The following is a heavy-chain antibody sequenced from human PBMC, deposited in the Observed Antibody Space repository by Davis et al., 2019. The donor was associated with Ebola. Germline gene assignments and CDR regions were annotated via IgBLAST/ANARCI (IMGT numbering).Heavy chain of an antibody. CDR1: GSSFTSYW. J-gene: IGHJ4*02. Sequence: GESLKISCKGSGSSFTSYWIGWVRQMPGKGLEWMGIIYPGDSDTRYSPSFQGQVTISADKSISTAYLQWSSLKASDTAMYYCARLDGPYSSSPWYFDYWGQGTLVTVSS. CDR3: ARLDGPYSSSPWYFDY. CDR2: IYPGDSDT. V-gene: IGHV5-51*01. D-gene: IGHD6-6*01.